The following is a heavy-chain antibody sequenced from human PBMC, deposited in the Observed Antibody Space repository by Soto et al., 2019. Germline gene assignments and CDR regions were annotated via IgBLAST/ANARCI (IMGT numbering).Heavy chain of an antibody. CDR2: VFTSGTT. CDR1: DGSISTYY. Sequence: SETLSLTCTVSDGSISTYYWSWIRQPAGKELEWIGHVFTSGTTNYTPSLKSRVSMSLDTAKNQFSLKLRSVTAADTAVYYCARVGPYCGGDCYSPPPWGQGTPVTVSS. CDR3: ARVGPYCGGDCYSPPP. J-gene: IGHJ5*02. D-gene: IGHD2-21*02. V-gene: IGHV4-4*07.